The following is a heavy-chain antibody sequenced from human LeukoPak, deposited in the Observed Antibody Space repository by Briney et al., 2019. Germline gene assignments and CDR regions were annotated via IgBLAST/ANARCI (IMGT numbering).Heavy chain of an antibody. D-gene: IGHD3-16*01. J-gene: IGHJ3*01. CDR3: SRDGGARDESAFDF. Sequence: PGGSLRRYCEASGFTFSDFILDWVGQAPGKGREWGGRLRRKRQSYSTEYAASVKGRFTISRDDSKNSLFLDMNSLKTEDTAVYHCSRDGGARDESAFDFWGQGTMVTVSS. CDR1: GFTFSDFI. CDR2: LRRKRQSYST. V-gene: IGHV3-72*01.